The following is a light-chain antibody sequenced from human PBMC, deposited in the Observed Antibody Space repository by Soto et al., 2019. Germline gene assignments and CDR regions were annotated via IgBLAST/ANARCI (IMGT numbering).Light chain of an antibody. V-gene: IGKV3-20*01. Sequence: EVVLTQSPATLSLSPGDRATLACRASQSVSSRYLAWYQQTPGQAPRLLMYGASSRATGIPDRFSGTGSGTDFTLTISRLEPEDSAVYYCQHYGNSRTFGQGTKVDIK. CDR3: QHYGNSRT. CDR2: GAS. CDR1: QSVSSRY. J-gene: IGKJ1*01.